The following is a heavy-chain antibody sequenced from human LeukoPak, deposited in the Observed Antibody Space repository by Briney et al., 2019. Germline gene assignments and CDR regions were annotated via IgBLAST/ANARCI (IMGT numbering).Heavy chain of an antibody. D-gene: IGHD1-14*01. CDR2: IYYSGST. CDR3: ARSRKARMTNRRYYFDY. CDR1: GGSVSSGSYY. J-gene: IGHJ4*02. Sequence: SSETLSLTCTVSGGSVSSGSYYWSWIRQPPGKGLEWIGYIYYSGSTNYNPSLKSRVTISVDTSKNQFSLKLSSVTAADTAVYYCARSRKARMTNRRYYFDYWGQGTLVTVSS. V-gene: IGHV4-61*01.